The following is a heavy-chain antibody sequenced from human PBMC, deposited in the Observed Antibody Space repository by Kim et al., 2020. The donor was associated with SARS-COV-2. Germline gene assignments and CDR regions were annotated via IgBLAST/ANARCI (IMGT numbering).Heavy chain of an antibody. Sequence: SVKVSCKASGGTFSSYAISWVRQAPGQGLEWMGGIIPIFGTANYAQKFQGRVTITADESTSTAYMELSSLRSEDTAVYYCARNYGSGSYPYYYYYYMDVWGKGTTVTVSS. CDR1: GGTFSSYA. D-gene: IGHD3-10*01. CDR3: ARNYGSGSYPYYYYYYMDV. V-gene: IGHV1-69*13. J-gene: IGHJ6*03. CDR2: IIPIFGTA.